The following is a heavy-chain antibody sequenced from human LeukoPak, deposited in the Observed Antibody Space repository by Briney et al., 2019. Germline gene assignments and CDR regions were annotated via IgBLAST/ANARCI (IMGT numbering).Heavy chain of an antibody. V-gene: IGHV3-23*01. D-gene: IGHD1-26*01. CDR1: GFTFSSYA. J-gene: IGHJ1*01. CDR2: ISGSGVTT. CDR3: AKKVVVGATSPYSDFQD. Sequence: GGSLRLSCVASGFTFSSYAMSWVRQAPGKGLEWISAISGSGVTTHYAGSVKGRFSISRDNSKNTLYLQMNSLRAEDTALYYCAKKVVVGATSPYSDFQDWGQGTLVTVSS.